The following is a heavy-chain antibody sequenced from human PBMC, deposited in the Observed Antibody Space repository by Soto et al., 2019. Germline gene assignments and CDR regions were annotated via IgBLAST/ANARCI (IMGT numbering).Heavy chain of an antibody. CDR1: GYTFTSYG. CDR2: INANSGNT. CDR3: ARGHHCSSTSCYFGYYYYYMDV. V-gene: IGHV1-8*02. D-gene: IGHD2-2*01. J-gene: IGHJ6*03. Sequence: ASVKVSCKASGYTFTSYGISWVRQAPGQGLEWMGWINANSGNTDYAQKFQGRVTMTRNTSISTAYMELSSLRSEDTAVYYCARGHHCSSTSCYFGYYYYYMDVWGKGTTVTVSS.